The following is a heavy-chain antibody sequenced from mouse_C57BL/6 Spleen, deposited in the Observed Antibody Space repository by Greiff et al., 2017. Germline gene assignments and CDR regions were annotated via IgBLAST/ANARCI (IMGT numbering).Heavy chain of an antibody. V-gene: IGHV14-4*01. CDR3: TTTVVASDSDY. J-gene: IGHJ2*01. CDR1: GFNIKDDY. CDR2: IDPENGDT. Sequence: VQLQQSGAELVRPGASVKLSCKASGFNIKDDYMHWVKQRPEQGLEWIGWIDPENGDTESASKFQGKATITADTSSNTAYLQLSSLTSEDTAGDNCTTTVVASDSDYWGQGTTLTVSS. D-gene: IGHD1-1*01.